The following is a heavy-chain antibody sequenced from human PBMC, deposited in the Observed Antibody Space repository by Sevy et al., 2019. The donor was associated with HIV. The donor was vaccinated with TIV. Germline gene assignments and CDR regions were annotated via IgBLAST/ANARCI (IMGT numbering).Heavy chain of an antibody. CDR3: ASTMVRGVYDAFDI. CDR1: GFTFSSYS. V-gene: IGHV3-21*01. Sequence: GGSLRLSCAASGFTFSSYSMNWARQAPGKGLEWVSSISSSSSYIYYADSVKGRFTISRDNAKNSLYLQMNSLGAEDTAVYYCASTMVRGVYDAFDIWGQGTMVTVSS. D-gene: IGHD3-10*01. J-gene: IGHJ3*02. CDR2: ISSSSSYI.